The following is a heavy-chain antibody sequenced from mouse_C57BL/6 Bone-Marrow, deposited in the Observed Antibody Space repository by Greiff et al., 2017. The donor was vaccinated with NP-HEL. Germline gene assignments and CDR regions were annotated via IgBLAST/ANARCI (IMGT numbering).Heavy chain of an antibody. CDR2: ISSGSSTI. Sequence: DVKLVESGGGLVKPGGSLKLSCAASGFTFSDYGMHWVRQAPEKGLEWVAYISSGSSTIYYADTVKGRFTISRDNAKNTLFLQMTSLRSEDTAMYYCARYDGGYFDYWGQGTTLTVSS. V-gene: IGHV5-17*01. D-gene: IGHD2-12*01. J-gene: IGHJ2*01. CDR1: GFTFSDYG. CDR3: ARYDGGYFDY.